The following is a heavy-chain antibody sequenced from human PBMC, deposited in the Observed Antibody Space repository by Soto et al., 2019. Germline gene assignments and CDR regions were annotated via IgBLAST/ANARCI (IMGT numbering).Heavy chain of an antibody. CDR1: GDSFSTNSAT. D-gene: IGHD2-8*01. Sequence: PSQTVSLTCAISGDSFSTNSATWDWLRQSPSRGLEWLGRTYYRSKWYNDYAVSVKGRITINPDTSNNQLSLQLNSVTPDDTAVYYCARLIGNSWLDSWGQGTLVTVSS. J-gene: IGHJ5*01. V-gene: IGHV6-1*01. CDR2: TYYRSKWYN. CDR3: ARLIGNSWLDS.